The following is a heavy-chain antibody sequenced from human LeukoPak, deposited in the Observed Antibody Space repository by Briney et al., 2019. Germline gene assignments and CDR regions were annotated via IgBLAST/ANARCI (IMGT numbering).Heavy chain of an antibody. V-gene: IGHV1-18*01. D-gene: IGHD3-22*01. CDR2: ISAYNGNT. Sequence: ASVKVSCKASGYTFTSYGISWVRQAPGQGLEWMGWISAYNGNTNYAQKLQGRVTMTTDTSTSTAYMELRSLRSDDTAVYYCARDFRNYYDSSGYYYWPPFDYWGQGTLVTVSS. CDR1: GYTFTSYG. CDR3: ARDFRNYYDSSGYYYWPPFDY. J-gene: IGHJ4*02.